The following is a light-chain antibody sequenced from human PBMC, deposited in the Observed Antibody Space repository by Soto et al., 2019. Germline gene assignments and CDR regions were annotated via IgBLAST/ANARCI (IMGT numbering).Light chain of an antibody. CDR3: AAWDASMNAYV. Sequence: QSVLTQPPSASGTPGQRVTISCSGSNSNIGSNTVNLYQQLPGTAPRFLIYSDKQRPPGVPEIFSGAKSGTSASLAIGGLQSEDVADYYCAAWDASMNAYVFGTETMVTVL. J-gene: IGLJ1*01. V-gene: IGLV1-44*01. CDR1: NSNIGSNT. CDR2: SDK.